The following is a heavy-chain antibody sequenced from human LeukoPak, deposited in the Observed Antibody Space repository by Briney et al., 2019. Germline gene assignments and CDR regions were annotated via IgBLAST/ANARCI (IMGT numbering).Heavy chain of an antibody. CDR3: AKGRILAQYYFDY. CDR1: GFTFSSYG. J-gene: IGHJ4*02. V-gene: IGHV3-30*18. CDR2: ISYDGSNK. D-gene: IGHD5-18*01. Sequence: GGSLRLSCAASGFTFSSYGMHWVRQAPGKGLEWMAVISYDGSNKYYADSVKGRFTISRDNSKNTLYLQMNSLRAEDTAVYYCAKGRILAQYYFDYWGQGTLVTVSS.